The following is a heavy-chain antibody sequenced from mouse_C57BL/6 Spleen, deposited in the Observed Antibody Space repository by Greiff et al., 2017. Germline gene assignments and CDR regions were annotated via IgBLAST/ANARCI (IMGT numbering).Heavy chain of an antibody. CDR3: ARESYDGSSYYFDY. CDR1: GYTFTSYW. V-gene: IGHV1-72*01. CDR2: IDPNSGGT. Sequence: QVQLQQPGAELVKPGASVKLSCKASGYTFTSYWMHWVKQRPGRGLEWIGRIDPNSGGTTYNEKFKSKATLTVAKPSSTAYMQLRSLTSEDSSVFYCARESYDGSSYYFDYWGQGTTLTVSS. D-gene: IGHD1-1*01. J-gene: IGHJ2*01.